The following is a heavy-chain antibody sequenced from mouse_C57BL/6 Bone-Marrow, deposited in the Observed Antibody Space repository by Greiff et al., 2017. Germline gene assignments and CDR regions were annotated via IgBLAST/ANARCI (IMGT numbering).Heavy chain of an antibody. Sequence: VKLQQPGAELVKPGASVKLSCKASGYTFTSYWMHWVKQRPGQGLEWIGYINPSSGYTKYNQKFKDKATLTADKSSSTAYMQLSSLTSEDSAVYYCARRITRAWFAYWGQGTLVTVSA. CDR3: ARRITRAWFAY. D-gene: IGHD1-1*01. V-gene: IGHV1-7*01. CDR1: GYTFTSYW. J-gene: IGHJ3*01. CDR2: INPSSGYT.